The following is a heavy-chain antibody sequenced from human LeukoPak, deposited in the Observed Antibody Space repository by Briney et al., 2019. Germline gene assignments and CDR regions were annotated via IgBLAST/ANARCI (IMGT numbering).Heavy chain of an antibody. J-gene: IGHJ4*02. CDR1: GGSFSGSY. Sequence: NAAQTLSLTCPVYGGSFSGSYWSWIRQPPGEWRESIGEINHSRSTNYNPSITSRLSISADTYKNQFSLMLSSVTAADTAVYYCERELRRYNYGYHYWGQGTLVTVSS. CDR2: INHSRST. V-gene: IGHV4-34*01. CDR3: ERELRRYNYGYHY. D-gene: IGHD5-18*01.